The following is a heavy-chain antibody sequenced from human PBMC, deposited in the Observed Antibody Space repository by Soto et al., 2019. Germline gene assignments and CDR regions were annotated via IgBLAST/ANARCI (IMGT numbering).Heavy chain of an antibody. CDR1: GFTFSSYS. CDR2: IDREGSST. J-gene: IGHJ4*02. Sequence: TGGSLRLSCAASGFTFSSYSMNWVRQAPGKGLVWVSRIDREGSSTSYADSVKGRFTISRDNVKNTLFLQMNSLRAEDTAVYYCTTVFDFWGQGALVTVSS. CDR3: TTVFDF. V-gene: IGHV3-74*01.